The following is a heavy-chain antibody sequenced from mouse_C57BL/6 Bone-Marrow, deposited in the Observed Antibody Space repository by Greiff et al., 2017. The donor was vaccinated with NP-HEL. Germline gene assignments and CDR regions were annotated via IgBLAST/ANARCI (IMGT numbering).Heavy chain of an antibody. D-gene: IGHD4-1*01. V-gene: IGHV1-81*01. CDR1: GYTFTSYG. J-gene: IGHJ2*01. CDR2: IYPRSGNT. Sequence: QVQLKQSGAELARPGASVKLSCKASGYTFTSYGISWVKQRTGQGLEWIGEIYPRSGNTYYNEKFKGKATLTADKSSSTEYMELRSLTSEDSAVYFCARGRTNWGFDYWGQGTTLTVSS. CDR3: ARGRTNWGFDY.